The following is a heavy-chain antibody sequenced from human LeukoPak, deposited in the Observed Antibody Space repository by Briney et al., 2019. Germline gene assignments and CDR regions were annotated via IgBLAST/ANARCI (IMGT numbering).Heavy chain of an antibody. CDR3: ARSQGYCSGDSCLQGDWFDP. CDR1: GYSFTNYW. Sequence: GESLKIPCNGSGYSFTNYWIGWVRQMPGKGLEWMGIIYPGDSDTRYSPSFQGQVTISADTSISTAYLQWSSLKASDTAMYYCARSQGYCSGDSCLQGDWFDPWGQGTLVTVSS. CDR2: IYPGDSDT. J-gene: IGHJ5*02. V-gene: IGHV5-51*01. D-gene: IGHD2-15*01.